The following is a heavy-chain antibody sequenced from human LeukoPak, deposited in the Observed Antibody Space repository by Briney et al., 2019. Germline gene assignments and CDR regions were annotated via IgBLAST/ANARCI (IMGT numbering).Heavy chain of an antibody. V-gene: IGHV3-48*04. CDR2: ISGNGGTT. CDR3: ARLNYDFWSGVWEGYYMDV. J-gene: IGHJ6*03. CDR1: GFSFGSYG. D-gene: IGHD3-3*01. Sequence: GGSLRLSCAASGFSFGSYGLSWVRQAPGKGPQWVSYISGNGGTTHYADCVEGRFTISRDNAKNSLYLQMSSLRAEDTAVYYCARLNYDFWSGVWEGYYMDVWGKGTTVTVSS.